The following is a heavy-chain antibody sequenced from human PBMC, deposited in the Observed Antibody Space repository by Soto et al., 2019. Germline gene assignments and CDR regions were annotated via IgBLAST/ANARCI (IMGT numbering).Heavy chain of an antibody. V-gene: IGHV3-9*01. CDR3: AKDIARWYSSSWYNH. D-gene: IGHD6-13*01. Sequence: GGSLSLSCAASGFTFDDYAMHWVRQAPGKGLEWVSGISWNSGSIGYADSVKGRFTISRDNAKNSLYLQMNSLRAEDTALYYCAKDIARWYSSSWYNHWGQGTLVTVSS. CDR1: GFTFDDYA. J-gene: IGHJ5*02. CDR2: ISWNSGSI.